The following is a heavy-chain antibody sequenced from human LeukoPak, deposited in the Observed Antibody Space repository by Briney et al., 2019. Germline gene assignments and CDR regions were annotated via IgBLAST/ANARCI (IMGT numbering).Heavy chain of an antibody. J-gene: IGHJ6*02. D-gene: IGHD3-10*01. CDR1: GGTFSSYA. CDR3: ARTLVRGDTANYYYYGMDV. Sequence: GASVKVSCKASGGTFSSYAISWVRQAPGQGLEWMGGIIPIFGTANYAQKFQGRVTITADESTSTAYMELSSLRSEDTAVYYCARTLVRGDTANYYYYGMDVWGQGTTVTVSS. CDR2: IIPIFGTA. V-gene: IGHV1-69*13.